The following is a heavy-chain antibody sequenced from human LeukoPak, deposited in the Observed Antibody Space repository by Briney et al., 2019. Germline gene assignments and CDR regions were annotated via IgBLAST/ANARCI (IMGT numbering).Heavy chain of an antibody. D-gene: IGHD4/OR15-4a*01. CDR2: IYYSGST. Sequence: PSESLSLTCTVSGGSISSSSYYWGWIRQPPGKGLEWIGSIYYSGSTYYNPSLRGRVSISIDTSKKQFALNVNSLTAADTAVYYCVRQRLWSDLWGQGALVIVSS. J-gene: IGHJ5*02. V-gene: IGHV4-39*01. CDR1: GGSISSSSYY. CDR3: VRQRLWSDL.